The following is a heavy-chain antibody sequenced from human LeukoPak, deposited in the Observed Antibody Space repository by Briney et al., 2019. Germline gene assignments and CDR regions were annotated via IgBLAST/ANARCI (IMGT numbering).Heavy chain of an antibody. Sequence: ASVKVSCKASGGTFSSYAFSWVRQAPGQGLEWMGGIIPIVGTTSYAQMFQGRVTITADESTSTAYMELSSLRSEDTAVYYCARGRRYGDYAINYYFDYWGQGTLVTVSS. J-gene: IGHJ4*02. CDR2: IIPIVGTT. V-gene: IGHV1-69*01. D-gene: IGHD4-17*01. CDR1: GGTFSSYA. CDR3: ARGRRYGDYAINYYFDY.